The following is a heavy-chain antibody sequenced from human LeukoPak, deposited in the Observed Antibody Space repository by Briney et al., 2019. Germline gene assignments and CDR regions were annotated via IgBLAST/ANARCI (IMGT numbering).Heavy chain of an antibody. Sequence: SETLSLTCTVSGGSISSSYWSWIRQPPGKGLEWIGYIYYSGSTNYNPSLKSRVTISVDTSKNQFSLKLSSVTAADTAVYYCARLPLAAAGRGYYYYYGMDVWGQGTTVTVSS. D-gene: IGHD6-13*01. V-gene: IGHV4-59*08. J-gene: IGHJ6*02. CDR3: ARLPLAAAGRGYYYYYGMDV. CDR2: IYYSGST. CDR1: GGSISSSY.